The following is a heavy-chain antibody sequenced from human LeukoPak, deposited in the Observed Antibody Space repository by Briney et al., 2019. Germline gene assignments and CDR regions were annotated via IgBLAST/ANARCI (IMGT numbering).Heavy chain of an antibody. V-gene: IGHV3-48*04. CDR1: GFTFSSYS. J-gene: IGHJ6*03. Sequence: GGSLRLSCAASGFTFSSYSMNWVRQAPGKGLEWVSYISSSGSTIYYADSVKGRFTISRDNAKNSLYLQMNSLRAEDTAVYYCARDSSGGSVYYYYYYMDVWGKGTTVTVSS. D-gene: IGHD5-12*01. CDR3: ARDSSGGSVYYYYYYMDV. CDR2: ISSSGSTI.